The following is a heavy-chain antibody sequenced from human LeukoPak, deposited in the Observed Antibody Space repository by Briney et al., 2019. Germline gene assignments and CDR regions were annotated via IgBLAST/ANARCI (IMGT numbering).Heavy chain of an antibody. D-gene: IGHD1-26*01. J-gene: IGHJ1*01. CDR2: IYSGGST. V-gene: IGHV3-53*01. CDR1: GFTVSSNY. Sequence: GGCLRLSCAASGFTVSSNYMSWVRQAPGKGLEWVSVIYSGGSTYYADSVKDRFTISRDNSKNTLYLQMNSLRAEDTAVYYCARARGSPSVYFQHWGQGTLVTVSS. CDR3: ARARGSPSVYFQH.